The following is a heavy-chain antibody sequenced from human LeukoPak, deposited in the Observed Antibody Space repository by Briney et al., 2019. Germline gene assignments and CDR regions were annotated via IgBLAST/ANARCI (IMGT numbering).Heavy chain of an antibody. CDR3: AGGYDYYDSSGYPTFNFDY. CDR1: GGSISSGSYY. J-gene: IGHJ4*02. CDR2: IYTSGST. D-gene: IGHD3-22*01. Sequence: PSEALSLTCTVSGGSISSGSYYWSWIRQPAGKGLEWIGRIYTSGSTNYNPSLKSRVTISVDTSKNQFSLKLSSVTAADTAVYYCAGGYDYYDSSGYPTFNFDYWGQGTLVTVSS. V-gene: IGHV4-61*02.